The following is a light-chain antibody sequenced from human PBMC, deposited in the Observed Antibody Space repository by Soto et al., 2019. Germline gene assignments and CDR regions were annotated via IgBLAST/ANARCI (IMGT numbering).Light chain of an antibody. CDR2: LGS. Sequence: DIVMTQSPLSLPVTPGEPASISCRSSQSLLHSNGYNYLDWYLQKPGQSPQLLIYLGSNRASGVPDRFSGSGSGTDFTLKIRRVEAEDVGVYYCMQALHTPRTFGQGTKVEIK. CDR1: QSLLHSNGYNY. CDR3: MQALHTPRT. V-gene: IGKV2-28*01. J-gene: IGKJ1*01.